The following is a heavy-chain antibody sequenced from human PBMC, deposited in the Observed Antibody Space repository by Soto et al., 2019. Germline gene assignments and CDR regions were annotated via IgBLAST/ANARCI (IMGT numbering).Heavy chain of an antibody. V-gene: IGHV3-11*01. CDR3: ASGLTPFAS. Sequence: PGGSLRLSCAASGFPFSEYYMSWIREAPGAGLEWISYMSSSSQTIYYVDSVKGRFTVSRDNAKNVLYLQMNSLRVEDTAVYYCASGLTPFASWGQGTLVTVSS. CDR1: GFPFSEYY. CDR2: MSSSSQTI. D-gene: IGHD3-9*01. J-gene: IGHJ4*02.